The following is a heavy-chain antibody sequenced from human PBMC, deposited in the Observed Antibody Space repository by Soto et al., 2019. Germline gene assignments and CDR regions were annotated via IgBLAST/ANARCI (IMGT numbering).Heavy chain of an antibody. CDR3: AKDIGGGPIGYCSGGSCANAYYYYYGMDV. CDR1: GFTFDDYA. CDR2: ISWNSGSI. V-gene: IGHV3-9*01. J-gene: IGHJ6*02. D-gene: IGHD2-15*01. Sequence: EVQLVESGGGLVQPGRSLRLSCAASGFTFDDYAMHWVRQAPGKGLEWVSGISWNSGSIGYADSVKGRFTISRDNAKNSLYLQMNSLRAEDTALYYCAKDIGGGPIGYCSGGSCANAYYYYYGMDVWGQGTTVTVSS.